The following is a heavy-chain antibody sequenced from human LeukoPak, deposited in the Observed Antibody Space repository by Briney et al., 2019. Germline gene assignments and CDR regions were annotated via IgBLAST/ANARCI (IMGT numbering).Heavy chain of an antibody. CDR2: IYYNGNT. CDR1: GGSISSYY. CDR3: ARALWFGEIDY. D-gene: IGHD3-10*01. Sequence: SETLSLTCTVSGGSISSYYWSWIRQPPGTGLEWIGNIYYNGNTNYNPSLKRRVTISVDTSKNQFSLKLSSVTAADTAVYYCARALWFGEIDYWGQGTLVTVSS. J-gene: IGHJ4*02. V-gene: IGHV4-59*12.